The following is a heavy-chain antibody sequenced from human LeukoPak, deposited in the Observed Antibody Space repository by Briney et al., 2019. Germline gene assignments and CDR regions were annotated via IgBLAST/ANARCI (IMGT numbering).Heavy chain of an antibody. J-gene: IGHJ4*02. CDR1: GFTFSSYA. CDR2: ISTDGGST. Sequence: PGGSLRLSCAASGFTFSSYAMHWVRQAPGKGLEYVSSISTDGGSTYYANSVKGRFTISRDNSKNTLYLQMNSLRAEDTAVYYCAKGMAGLRNGVAAADYWGQGTLVTVSS. CDR3: AKGMAGLRNGVAAADY. D-gene: IGHD6-13*01. V-gene: IGHV3-64*01.